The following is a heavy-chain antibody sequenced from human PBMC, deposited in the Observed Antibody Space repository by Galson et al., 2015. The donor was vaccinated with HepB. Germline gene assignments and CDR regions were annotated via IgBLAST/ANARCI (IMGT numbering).Heavy chain of an antibody. J-gene: IGHJ4*02. D-gene: IGHD4-17*01. V-gene: IGHV1-2*04. CDR3: ARVHGDYDHSFDY. CDR1: GYTFTGYY. CDR2: INPNSGGT. Sequence: SVKVSCKASGYTFTGYYMHWVRQAPGQGLEWMGWINPNSGGTNYAQKFQGWVTMTRDTSISTAYMELSRLRSDDTAVYYCARVHGDYDHSFDYWGQGTLVTVSS.